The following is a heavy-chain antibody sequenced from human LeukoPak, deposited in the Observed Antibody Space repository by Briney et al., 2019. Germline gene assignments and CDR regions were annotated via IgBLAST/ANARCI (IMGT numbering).Heavy chain of an antibody. CDR2: ITSSSSYI. J-gene: IGHJ4*02. D-gene: IGHD6-19*01. CDR3: VKSTGASXWLADY. CDR1: GFIFSSYG. V-gene: IGHV3-21*05. Sequence: NPGGPLRLSCAASGFIFSSYGMNWVRQAPGKGLEWVSYITSSSSYIDYADSVRGRFTISRENDKNSLYLQMNSLRAEDTAVYYCVKSTGASXWLADYWGKGTLVTVSS.